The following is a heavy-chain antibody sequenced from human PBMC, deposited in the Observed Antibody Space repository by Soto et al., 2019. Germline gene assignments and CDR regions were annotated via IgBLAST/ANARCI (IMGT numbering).Heavy chain of an antibody. CDR3: ARENYDSSGYYYHYYYYYGMDV. CDR2: TYYRSKWYN. V-gene: IGHV6-1*01. Sequence: SQTLSLTCAISGDSVSSNSAAWNWIRQSPSRDLEWLGRTYYRSKWYNDNAVSVKSRITINPDTSKNQFSLQLNSVTPEDTAVYYCARENYDSSGYYYHYYYYYGMDVWCQGTTVTVSS. J-gene: IGHJ6*02. D-gene: IGHD3-22*01. CDR1: GDSVSSNSAA.